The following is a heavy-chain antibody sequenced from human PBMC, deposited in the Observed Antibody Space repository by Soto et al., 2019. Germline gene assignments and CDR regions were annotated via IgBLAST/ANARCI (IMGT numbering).Heavy chain of an antibody. J-gene: IGHJ5*02. V-gene: IGHV1-8*01. CDR3: ARLDIVVVPAAMGGGWFDP. CDR2: MNPNSGNT. Sequence: QVQLVQSGAEVKKPGASVKVSCKASGYTFTSYDINWVRQATGQGLEWMGWMNPNSGNTGYAQKFQRRVTMTRNTAICPAYVELSSLRSEDTAVYYCARLDIVVVPAAMGGGWFDPWGQGTLVTVSS. CDR1: GYTFTSYD. D-gene: IGHD2-2*03.